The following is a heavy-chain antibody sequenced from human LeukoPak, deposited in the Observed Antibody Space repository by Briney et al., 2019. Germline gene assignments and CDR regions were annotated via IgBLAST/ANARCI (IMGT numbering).Heavy chain of an antibody. CDR1: GGSISSYY. CDR3: ARHRTIFGLVTFGRLDY. J-gene: IGHJ4*02. V-gene: IGHV4-39*01. CDR2: LSYNGRA. Sequence: PSETLSLTCTVSGGSISSYYWGWIRQPPGKGLEWIGTLSYNGRAYYNPSLKSRVVISAETSKNQFSVKLGSVTAADTAVYYCARHRTIFGLVTFGRLDYWGQGILVTVSS. D-gene: IGHD3/OR15-3a*01.